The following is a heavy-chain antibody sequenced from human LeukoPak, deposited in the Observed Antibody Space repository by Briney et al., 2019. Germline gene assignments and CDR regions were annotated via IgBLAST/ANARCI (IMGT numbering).Heavy chain of an antibody. CDR2: ISGSGSVS. V-gene: IGHV3-48*02. J-gene: IGHJ3*02. CDR1: GFTFSSYS. Sequence: GGSLRLSCAASGFTFSSYSMNWVRQAPGKGLEWISYISGSGSVSYYEDSVKGRFTISRDNAKNSLSLQMNSLRDGDTALYYCARDGGFGFLAAFDIWGQGTMVTVSS. CDR3: ARDGGFGFLAAFDI. D-gene: IGHD3-10*01.